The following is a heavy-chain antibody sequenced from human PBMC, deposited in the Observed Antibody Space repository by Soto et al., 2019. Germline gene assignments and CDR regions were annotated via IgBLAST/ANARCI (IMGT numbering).Heavy chain of an antibody. CDR3: ARYKVGGSAYDY. CDR1: GYTFTSYA. CDR2: INVGNGNT. Sequence: QVHLVQSGAEEKKPGASVKVSCKASGYTFTSYAIHWVRQAPGQRLEWMAWINVGNGNTAYSQKFQGRVTITRDTSASTAYMELSSLRSEDTAVYYCARYKVGGSAYDYWGQGTLVTVSS. J-gene: IGHJ4*02. V-gene: IGHV1-3*05. D-gene: IGHD2-15*01.